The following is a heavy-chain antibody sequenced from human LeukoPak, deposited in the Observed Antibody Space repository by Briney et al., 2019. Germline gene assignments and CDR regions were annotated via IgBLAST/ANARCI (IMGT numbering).Heavy chain of an antibody. V-gene: IGHV7-4-1*02. CDR2: INTNTGNP. CDR3: ALTGYYDSSGLPDY. J-gene: IGHJ4*02. D-gene: IGHD3-22*01. CDR1: GYTFTSYA. Sequence: ASVKVSCKASGYTFTSYAMNWGRQAPGQGVEGRGWINTNTGNPTYAQGFTGRFVFSLDTSVSTAYLQISSLKAEDTAVYYCALTGYYDSSGLPDYWGQGTLVTVSS.